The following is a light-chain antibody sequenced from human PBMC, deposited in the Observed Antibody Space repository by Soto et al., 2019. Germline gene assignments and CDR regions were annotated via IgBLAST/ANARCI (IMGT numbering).Light chain of an antibody. Sequence: EFVLTQSPGTLSLSPGERATLSCRASQTVRNYYLACYQQKPGQAPRLLIYDASSRATGLPDRFTDGGSGTDFTLPIRRLEPEDFAVYYCHQFSSYPLTFGGGNKVDIQ. CDR1: QTVRNYY. J-gene: IGKJ4*01. CDR2: DAS. CDR3: HQFSSYPLT. V-gene: IGKV3-20*01.